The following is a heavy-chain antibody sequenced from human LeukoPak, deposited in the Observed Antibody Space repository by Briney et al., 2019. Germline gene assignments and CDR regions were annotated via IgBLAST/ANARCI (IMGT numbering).Heavy chain of an antibody. CDR2: ISSSSSYI. CDR1: GFTFSSYA. J-gene: IGHJ4*02. CDR3: ARDQDTAMLFDY. V-gene: IGHV3-21*01. Sequence: GGSLRLSCAASGFTFSSYAMSWVRQAPGKGLEWVSAISSSSSYIYYADSVRGRFTISRDNAKNSLYLQMNSLRAEDTAVYYCARDQDTAMLFDYWGQGTLVTVSS. D-gene: IGHD5-18*01.